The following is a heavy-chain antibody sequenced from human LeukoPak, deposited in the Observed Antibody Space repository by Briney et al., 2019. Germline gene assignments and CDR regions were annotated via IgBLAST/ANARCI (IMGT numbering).Heavy chain of an antibody. CDR1: GGSFSGYY. CDR3: ATSSSQAFDI. D-gene: IGHD6-6*01. CDR2: INHSGST. J-gene: IGHJ3*02. Sequence: PSETLSLTCAVYGGSFSGYYWSWIRQPPGKGLEWIGEINHSGSTNYNPFLKSRVTITVETYKNQFSVKLIVVTAADTAVYYCATSSSQAFDIWGHGAMVTVSP. V-gene: IGHV4-34*01.